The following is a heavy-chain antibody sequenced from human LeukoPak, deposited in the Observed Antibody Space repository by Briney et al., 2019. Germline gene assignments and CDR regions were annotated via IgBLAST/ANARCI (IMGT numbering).Heavy chain of an antibody. CDR1: GGSISSSSYY. D-gene: IGHD6-19*01. CDR2: IYYSGST. V-gene: IGHV4-39*01. CDR3: ARSTKGWLPYYFDY. J-gene: IGHJ4*02. Sequence: SETLSLTCTVSGGSISSSSYYWGWIRQPPGKGLEGIGSIYYSGSTYYNPSLKSRVTLSVDTSKNPFSLKLSSVTAADTAVYYCARSTKGWLPYYFDYWGQGTLVTVSS.